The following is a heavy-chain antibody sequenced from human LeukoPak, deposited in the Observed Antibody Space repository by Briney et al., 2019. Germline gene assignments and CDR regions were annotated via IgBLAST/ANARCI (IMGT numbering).Heavy chain of an antibody. V-gene: IGHV1-46*01. D-gene: IGHD1-20*01. Sequence: ASVKVSCKAPGYTFISYYIHWVRQAPGQGLEWMGLINPSSGNTPYAQQFQGRVTMTRDTSTSTVYMELSSLRSEDTAVYYCARHSLIGTTPFDYWGQGTLVTVPS. CDR3: ARHSLIGTTPFDY. J-gene: IGHJ4*02. CDR1: GYTFISYY. CDR2: INPSSGNT.